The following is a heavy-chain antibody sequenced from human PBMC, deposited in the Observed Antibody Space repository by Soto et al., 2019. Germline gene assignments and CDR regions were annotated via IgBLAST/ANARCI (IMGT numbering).Heavy chain of an antibody. CDR2: ITYSGGET. J-gene: IGHJ3*01. V-gene: IGHV3-23*01. CDR3: VADYGGLEGFDV. CDR1: GATFTNYA. Sequence: HLLESGGALVQPGGSLRLSCEVSGATFTNYAMAWVRQTPEKGLEWVSGITYSGGETYYADPVKGRFSISRDNSKNTVFLQMNSLGVEDTATYYCVADYGGLEGFDVWGRGTVVTVSS. D-gene: IGHD4-17*01.